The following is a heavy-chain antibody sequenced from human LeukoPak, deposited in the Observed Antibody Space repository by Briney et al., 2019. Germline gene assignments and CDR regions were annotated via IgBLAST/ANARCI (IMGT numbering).Heavy chain of an antibody. Sequence: PGGSLRLSCAASGFTFSSYAMSWVRQAPGKGLEWVSAISGGGGSTYYADSVKGRFTISRDNSKNTLYLQMNSLRAEDTAVYYCAKHSYGSYFLDYWGQGTLVTVSS. J-gene: IGHJ4*02. CDR3: AKHSYGSYFLDY. D-gene: IGHD1-26*01. V-gene: IGHV3-23*01. CDR2: ISGGGGST. CDR1: GFTFSSYA.